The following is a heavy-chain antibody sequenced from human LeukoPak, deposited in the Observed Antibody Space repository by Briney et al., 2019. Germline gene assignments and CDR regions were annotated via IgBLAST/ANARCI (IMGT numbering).Heavy chain of an antibody. V-gene: IGHV1-69*05. CDR2: LIPIFGTA. D-gene: IGHD6-13*01. J-gene: IGHJ5*02. CDR1: GGTFSSYA. CDR3: AREGEAAASNCFDL. Sequence: GSSVKVSCKASGGTFSSYAISWVRQAPGQGLEWMGGLIPIFGTANYAQKFQGRVTITTDESTSTAYMELSSLRSEDTAVYYCAREGEAAASNCFDLWGQGTLVTVSS.